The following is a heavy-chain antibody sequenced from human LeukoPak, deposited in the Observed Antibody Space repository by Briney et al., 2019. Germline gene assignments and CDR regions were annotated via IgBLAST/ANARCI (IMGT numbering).Heavy chain of an antibody. CDR2: INPNSGGT. D-gene: IGHD4-17*01. V-gene: IGHV1-2*06. Sequence: GASVKVSCKASGYTFTGYYMHRVRQAPGQGLEWMGRINPNSGGTNYAQKFQGRVTMTRDTSISTAYMELSRLRSDDTAVYYCARDSHDDYGDYVWFDPWGQGTLVTVSS. CDR1: GYTFTGYY. J-gene: IGHJ5*02. CDR3: ARDSHDDYGDYVWFDP.